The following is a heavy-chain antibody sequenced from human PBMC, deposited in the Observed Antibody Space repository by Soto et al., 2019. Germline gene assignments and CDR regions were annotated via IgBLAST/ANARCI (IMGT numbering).Heavy chain of an antibody. D-gene: IGHD4-4*01. J-gene: IGHJ5*02. V-gene: IGHV1-18*01. CDR1: GYTFTSYG. CDR3: ARVHSTADYRRTHGHNWFDP. CDR2: ISAYNGNT. Sequence: QVQLVQSGAEVKKPGASVKVSCKASGYTFTSYGISWVRQAPGQGLEWMGWISAYNGNTNYAQKLQGRVTMTTDTATSTAYMELRSLRSDDTAVYYCARVHSTADYRRTHGHNWFDPWGQGTLVTVSS.